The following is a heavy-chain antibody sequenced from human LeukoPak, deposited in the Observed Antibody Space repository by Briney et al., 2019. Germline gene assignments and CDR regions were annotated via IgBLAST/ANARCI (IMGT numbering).Heavy chain of an antibody. CDR2: INWNGGST. J-gene: IGHJ4*02. CDR3: ARAIWESSGYYFDY. V-gene: IGHV3-20*04. D-gene: IGHD3-22*01. CDR1: GFTFDDYG. Sequence: GGSLRLSCAASGFTFDDYGMSWVRQAPGKGLEWVSGINWNGGSTGYADSVKGRFTISRDNAKNSLYLQMNSLRAEDTAVYYCARAIWESSGYYFDYWGQGTPVTVSS.